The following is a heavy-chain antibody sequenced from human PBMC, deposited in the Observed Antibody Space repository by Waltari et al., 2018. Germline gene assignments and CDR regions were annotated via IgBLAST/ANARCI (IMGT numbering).Heavy chain of an antibody. CDR1: GFPCSSYA. J-gene: IGHJ4*02. V-gene: IGHV3-23*01. D-gene: IGHD3-3*02. Sequence: EVQLLESGGGLVQPGGSMRLSCAAAGFPCSSYAMRWFSQAPGKGVEWVSTISGSGTGTYYADSVKGRFTISRDNSKSTLYLQMNSLRAEDTAVFYCAKMGAKSVWYFDYWGQGTLVTVSS. CDR2: ISGSGTGT. CDR3: AKMGAKSVWYFDY.